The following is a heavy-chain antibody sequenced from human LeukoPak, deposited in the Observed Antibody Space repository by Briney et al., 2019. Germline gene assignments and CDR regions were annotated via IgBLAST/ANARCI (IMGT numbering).Heavy chain of an antibody. CDR3: AKGRVVVAPSPFDY. J-gene: IGHJ4*02. CDR1: GFTFSSYA. CDR2: ISDSGGKT. V-gene: IGHV3-23*01. D-gene: IGHD2-15*01. Sequence: GGSLRLSCAASGFTFSSYAMSWVRRAPGKGLEWVSAISDSGGKTYYADPVKGRFTISRDNSKNTLYLQMNSLRAEDTAVYYCAKGRVVVAPSPFDYWGQGTLVTVSS.